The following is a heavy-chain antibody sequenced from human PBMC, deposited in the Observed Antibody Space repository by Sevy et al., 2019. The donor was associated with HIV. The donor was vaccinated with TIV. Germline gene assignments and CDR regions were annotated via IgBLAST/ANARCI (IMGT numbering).Heavy chain of an antibody. V-gene: IGHV3-21*01. CDR3: ARDRSKTPWRYDSSGYYRGDAFDI. D-gene: IGHD3-22*01. J-gene: IGHJ3*02. CDR1: GFTFSSYS. Sequence: GSLRLSCAASGFTFSSYSMNWVRQAPGKGLEWVSSISSSSYIYYADSVKGRFTISRDNAKNSLYLQMNSLRAEDTAVYYCARDRSKTPWRYDSSGYYRGDAFDIWGQGTMVTVSS. CDR2: ISSSSYI.